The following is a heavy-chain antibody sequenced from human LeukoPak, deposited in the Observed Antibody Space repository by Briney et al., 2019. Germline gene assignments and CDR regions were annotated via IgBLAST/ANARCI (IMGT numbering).Heavy chain of an antibody. D-gene: IGHD2-2*01. CDR1: GYTFTSYG. CDR3: ARIHCSSTSCLRNWFDP. V-gene: IGHV1-18*01. Sequence: ASVKVSCKASGYTFTSYGISWVRQAPGQGLEWMGWISAYNGNTNYAQKLQGRVTMTTDTSTSTAYMELRSPRSDDTAVYYCARIHCSSTSCLRNWFDPWGQGTLVTVSS. J-gene: IGHJ5*02. CDR2: ISAYNGNT.